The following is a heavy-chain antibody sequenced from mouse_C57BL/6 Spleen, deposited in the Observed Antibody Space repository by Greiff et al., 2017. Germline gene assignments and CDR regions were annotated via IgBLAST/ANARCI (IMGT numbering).Heavy chain of an antibody. CDR1: GYTFTSYG. CDR2: IYPRSGNT. Sequence: VKQSCKASGYTFTSYGISWVKQRAGQGLEWIGEIYPRSGNTYYNEKFEGKATLTADKSSSTAYMELRSLTSEDSAVYFCARGATRGCAMDYWGEGSSVTVSS. J-gene: IGHJ4*01. CDR3: ARGATRGCAMDY. D-gene: IGHD3-1*01. V-gene: IGHV1-81*01.